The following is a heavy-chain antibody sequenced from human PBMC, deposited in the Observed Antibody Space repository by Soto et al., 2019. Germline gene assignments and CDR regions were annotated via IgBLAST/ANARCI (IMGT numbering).Heavy chain of an antibody. Sequence: EVQLLESGGGLVQPGGSLRLSCAASGFTFSSYAMSWVRQAPGKGLEWVSAISGSGGSTYYADSVKGRFTISRDNAKNTLYLQMNSRRAEDTAVYYCAKSGIAVAALFDYWGQGTLVTVAS. D-gene: IGHD6-19*01. CDR1: GFTFSSYA. J-gene: IGHJ4*02. CDR3: AKSGIAVAALFDY. V-gene: IGHV3-23*01. CDR2: ISGSGGST.